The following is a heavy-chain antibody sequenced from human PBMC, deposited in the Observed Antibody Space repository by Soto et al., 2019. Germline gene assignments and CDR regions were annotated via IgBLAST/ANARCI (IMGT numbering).Heavy chain of an antibody. CDR3: ADLDEGYCSGGSCYSAGY. V-gene: IGHV3-23*01. Sequence: GGSLRLSCAASGFTFSSYAMSWVRQAPGKGLEWVSAISGSGGSTYYADSVKGRFTISRDNSKNTLYLQMNSLRAEDTAVYYCADLDEGYCSGGSCYSAGYWGQGTLVTVSS. D-gene: IGHD2-15*01. CDR1: GFTFSSYA. J-gene: IGHJ4*02. CDR2: ISGSGGST.